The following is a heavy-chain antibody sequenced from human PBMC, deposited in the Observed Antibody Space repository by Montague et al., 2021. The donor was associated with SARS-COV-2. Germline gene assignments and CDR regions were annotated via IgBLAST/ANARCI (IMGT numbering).Heavy chain of an antibody. J-gene: IGHJ6*02. D-gene: IGHD1-26*01. Sequence: SETLSLTCAVYGGSSSGYYWSWIRQPPGKGLEWIGEINHSGSTNYNPSLKSRVTISVDTSKNQFSLKLSSVTAADTAVYYCAGDPPRGSYFLGYYYGMDVWGQGTTVTVSS. CDR2: INHSGST. V-gene: IGHV4-34*01. CDR1: GGSSSGYY. CDR3: AGDPPRGSYFLGYYYGMDV.